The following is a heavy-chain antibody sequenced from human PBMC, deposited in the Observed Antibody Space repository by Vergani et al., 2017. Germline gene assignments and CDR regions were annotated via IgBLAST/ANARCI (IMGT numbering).Heavy chain of an antibody. Sequence: QTTLKESGPTLVKPTQTLTLTCTSPVSSPNTRRASVAWIRQPPGKALHWPALFYWNDDQHYSPSLNNRVTITKDTSKNQVVLTMTNMDYVDTGTYYCVCRKTRCGTTCWLYPFYYYYLMDPWGKGTTVTVSS. CDR3: VCRKTRCGTTCWLYPFYYYYLMDP. D-gene: IGHD1-7*01. CDR2: FYWNDDQ. V-gene: IGHV2-5*04. CDR1: VSSPNTRRAS. J-gene: IGHJ6*03.